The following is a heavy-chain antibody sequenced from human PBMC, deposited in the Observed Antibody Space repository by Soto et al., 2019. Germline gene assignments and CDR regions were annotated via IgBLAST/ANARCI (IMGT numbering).Heavy chain of an antibody. J-gene: IGHJ4*02. CDR2: ISAYNGNT. Sequence: APVKVSCKASGYAFTSYGISWARQAPGQGLEWMGWISAYNGNTNYAQKLQGRVTMTTDTSTSTAYMELRSLRSDDTAVYYCARDLGYCISTSCPPLDYWGQGTLVTVSS. CDR1: GYAFTSYG. CDR3: ARDLGYCISTSCPPLDY. V-gene: IGHV1-18*01. D-gene: IGHD2-2*01.